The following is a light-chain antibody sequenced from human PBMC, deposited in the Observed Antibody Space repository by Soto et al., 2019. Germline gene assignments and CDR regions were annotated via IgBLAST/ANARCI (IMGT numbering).Light chain of an antibody. CDR3: SSYTSSSTPVV. J-gene: IGLJ2*01. CDR1: SSDVAGYNY. V-gene: IGLV2-14*01. Sequence: QSVLTQPASVSGSPGQSITISCTGTSSDVAGYNYVSWYQQHPGKAPKLMIYDASNRPSGVSNRFSGSKSGNTASLTISGLQAEDEADYYCSSYTSSSTPVVFGGGTKLTVL. CDR2: DAS.